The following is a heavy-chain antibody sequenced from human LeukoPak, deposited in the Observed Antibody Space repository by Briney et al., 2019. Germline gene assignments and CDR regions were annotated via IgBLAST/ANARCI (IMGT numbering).Heavy chain of an antibody. V-gene: IGHV3-23*01. Sequence: GGSLRLSCTASGFIFSDYGMSWVRQAPGKGLEWVSGISGGGGTTYYADSVKGRFSISRDNSRNTLYLQMNSLRAEDTAVYYCAKHTHIVGATSWIDYWGQGTLVTVSS. CDR3: AKHTHIVGATSWIDY. CDR2: ISGGGGTT. J-gene: IGHJ4*02. D-gene: IGHD1-26*01. CDR1: GFIFSDYG.